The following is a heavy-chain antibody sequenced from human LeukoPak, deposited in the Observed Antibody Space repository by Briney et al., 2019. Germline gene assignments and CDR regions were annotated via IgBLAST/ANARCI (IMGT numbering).Heavy chain of an antibody. Sequence: PGGSLRLSCAASGFSVSSNYINWVRQTPGRGLEWVSAITASGFTTHYADSVKGRFTMSRDNSKNTLFLQLSSLRVDDTAVYYCAKGGPNDAFDIWGHGTLVSVSS. CDR2: ITASGFTT. V-gene: IGHV3-23*01. CDR1: GFSVSSNY. J-gene: IGHJ3*02. CDR3: AKGGPNDAFDI.